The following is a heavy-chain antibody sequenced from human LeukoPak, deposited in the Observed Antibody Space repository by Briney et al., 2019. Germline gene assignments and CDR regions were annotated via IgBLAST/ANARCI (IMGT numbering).Heavy chain of an antibody. D-gene: IGHD2-15*01. V-gene: IGHV4-39*01. CDR3: ARIGGGSWRNPGYWFDP. CDR2: IYYGGST. Sequence: SETLSLTCAVSGASISSASDYWGCIRQPPGKGLEWLGSIYYGGSTYDNPSLRSRVTISVDTSKNQFSLKLTSVTAADTAVYYCARIGGGSWRNPGYWFDPWGQGNLVTVSS. J-gene: IGHJ5*02. CDR1: GASISSASDY.